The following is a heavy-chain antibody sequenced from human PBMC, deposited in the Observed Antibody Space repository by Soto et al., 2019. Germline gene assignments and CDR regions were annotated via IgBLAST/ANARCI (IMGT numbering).Heavy chain of an antibody. CDR2: IYSSGSA. D-gene: IGHD1-26*01. V-gene: IGHV4-4*07. J-gene: IGHJ4*02. Sequence: PSETLSLTCTVSRASIYTYSWTWIRQPAGKGLQWIGHIYSSGSANYSPSLKSRVSMSVDSSKNQIPLKLSSVTAADTAVYYCATIVGANDYWGQGTLVTVSS. CDR1: RASIYTYS. CDR3: ATIVGANDY.